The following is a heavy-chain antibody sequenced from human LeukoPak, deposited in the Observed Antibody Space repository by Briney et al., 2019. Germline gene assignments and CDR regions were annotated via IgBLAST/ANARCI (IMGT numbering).Heavy chain of an antibody. CDR1: GFTFSSYS. D-gene: IGHD2-15*01. J-gene: IGHJ6*02. Sequence: GGSLRLSCAASGFTFSSYSMNWVRQAPGQGLEWVSSISSSSYIYYADSLKGRFTISRDNAKNSLYLQMNSLRAEDTAVYYCARDNHVVVVAASAPLYYYGMDAWGQGTTVTVSS. V-gene: IGHV3-21*01. CDR2: ISSSSYI. CDR3: ARDNHVVVVAASAPLYYYGMDA.